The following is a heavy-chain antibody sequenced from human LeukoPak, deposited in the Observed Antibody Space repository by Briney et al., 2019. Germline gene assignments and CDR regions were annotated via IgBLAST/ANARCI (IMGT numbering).Heavy chain of an antibody. CDR2: IYYSGST. D-gene: IGHD2-21*02. J-gene: IGHJ4*02. V-gene: IGHV4-61*01. CDR1: GGSVSSGSYY. CDR3: ARALGGGDWYYFDY. Sequence: PSETPSLTCTVSGGSVSSGSYYWRWIRQPPGKGLEWIGYIYYSGSTNYNPSLKSRVTISVDTSKNQFSLKLSSVTAADTAVYYCARALGGGDWYYFDYWGQGTLVTVSS.